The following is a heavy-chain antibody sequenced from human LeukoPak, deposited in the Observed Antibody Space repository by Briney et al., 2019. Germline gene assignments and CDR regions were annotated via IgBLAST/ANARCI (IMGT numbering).Heavy chain of an antibody. V-gene: IGHV1-2*02. J-gene: IGHJ4*02. CDR1: GYTSTGYY. CDR3: ARGNGYSSGWYEFDY. D-gene: IGHD6-19*01. CDR2: INPNSGGT. Sequence: ASVKVSCKASGYTSTGYYMHWVRQAPGQGLEWMGWINPNSGGTNYAQKFQGRVTMTRDTSISTAYMELSRLRSDDTAVYYCARGNGYSSGWYEFDYWGQGTLVTVSS.